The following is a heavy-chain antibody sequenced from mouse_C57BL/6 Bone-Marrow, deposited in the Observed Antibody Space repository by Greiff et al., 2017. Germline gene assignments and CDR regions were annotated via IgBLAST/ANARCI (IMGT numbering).Heavy chain of an antibody. CDR2: IDPEIGDT. V-gene: IGHV14-4*01. Sequence: VQLQQSGAELVRPGASVKLSCTASGFNIKDAYIHWVKQRPEQGLEWIGWIDPEIGDTEYASKFQGKATITSDTSSNTAYLQLSSLTSEDTAVYYCSSFDSNYFDFWGQGTPLTVAS. CDR3: SSFDSNYFDF. J-gene: IGHJ2*01. CDR1: GFNIKDAY. D-gene: IGHD2-5*01.